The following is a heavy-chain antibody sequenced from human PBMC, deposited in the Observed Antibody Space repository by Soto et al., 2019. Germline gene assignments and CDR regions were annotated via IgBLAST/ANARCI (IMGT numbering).Heavy chain of an antibody. J-gene: IGHJ3*02. Sequence: SETLSLTCAVYGGSFSGYYRSWIRQPPGKGLEWIGEINHSGSTNYNPSLKSRVTISVDTSKNQFSLKLSSVTAADTAVYYCARGYSSRWSMAFDIWGQGTMVTVSS. CDR1: GGSFSGYY. CDR3: ARGYSSRWSMAFDI. V-gene: IGHV4-34*01. CDR2: INHSGST. D-gene: IGHD6-13*01.